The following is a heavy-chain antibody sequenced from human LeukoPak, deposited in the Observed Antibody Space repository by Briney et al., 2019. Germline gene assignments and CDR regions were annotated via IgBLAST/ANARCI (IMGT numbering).Heavy chain of an antibody. CDR2: ISSSGSTI. CDR3: ARDGYDQRFDAFDI. V-gene: IGHV3-48*03. D-gene: IGHD2-2*01. CDR1: GFTFSSYE. J-gene: IGHJ3*02. Sequence: GGSLRLSCAASGFTFSSYEMNWVRQAPGKGLEWVSYISSSGSTIYYADSVKGRLTISRDNAKNSLYLQMNSLRAEDTAVYYCARDGYDQRFDAFDIWGQGTMVTVSS.